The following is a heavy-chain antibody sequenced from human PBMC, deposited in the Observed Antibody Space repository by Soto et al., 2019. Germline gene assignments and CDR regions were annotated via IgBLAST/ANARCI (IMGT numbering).Heavy chain of an antibody. CDR2: ICWNSASI. V-gene: IGHV3-9*01. J-gene: IGHJ4*02. CDR3: AIDNYDDSGGYYVN. Sequence: EVQLVESGGGLVQPGRSLRLSCAASGFTFDDYAMHWVRQAPGKGLEWVSGICWNSASIGYADSVKGRFTISRDNAKRSLYRLMDSLRAEETALYFCAIDNYDDSGGYYVNWGQGALVAVSA. D-gene: IGHD3-22*01. CDR1: GFTFDDYA.